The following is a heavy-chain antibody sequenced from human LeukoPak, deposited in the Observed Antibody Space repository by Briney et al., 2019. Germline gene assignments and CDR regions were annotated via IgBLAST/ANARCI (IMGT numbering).Heavy chain of an antibody. V-gene: IGHV3-48*04. D-gene: IGHD6-13*01. J-gene: IGHJ3*02. CDR1: GFTFSSYS. Sequence: GSLRLSCAASGFTFSSYSMNWVRQAPGKGLEWVSYISSSSSTIYYADSVKGRFTISRDNAKNSLYLQMNSLRAEDTAVYYCARVYSSSWYPSVDAFDIWGQGTMVTVSS. CDR2: ISSSSSTI. CDR3: ARVYSSSWYPSVDAFDI.